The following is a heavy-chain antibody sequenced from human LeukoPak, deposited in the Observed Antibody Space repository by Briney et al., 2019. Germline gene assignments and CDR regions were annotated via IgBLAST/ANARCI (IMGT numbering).Heavy chain of an antibody. V-gene: IGHV4-34*01. CDR3: ARAGFGLAPHRGTPFDY. J-gene: IGHJ4*02. CDR1: GGSFSDYY. D-gene: IGHD3-10*01. CDR2: INHSGST. Sequence: SETLSLTCAVYGGSFSDYYWSWIRQPPGKGLEWIGEINHSGSTNYNPSLKTRVTISVDTSKNQFSLKLKSVTAADTAMYYCARAGFGLAPHRGTPFDYWGQGTLVTVSS.